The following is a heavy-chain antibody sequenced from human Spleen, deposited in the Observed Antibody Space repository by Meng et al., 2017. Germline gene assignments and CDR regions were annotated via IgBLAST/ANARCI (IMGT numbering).Heavy chain of an antibody. D-gene: IGHD3-3*02. CDR2: LYSGGGT. Sequence: GESLKISCAASGFIVSSDYMHWLRQAPGKGLEWVSVLYSGGGTYYADSVKGRFIISRDNSKNTLYLEMNSLRADDTAVYYCVKDILAWAFDVWGQGTMVTVSS. J-gene: IGHJ3*01. CDR3: VKDILAWAFDV. V-gene: IGHV3-53*01. CDR1: GFIVSSDY.